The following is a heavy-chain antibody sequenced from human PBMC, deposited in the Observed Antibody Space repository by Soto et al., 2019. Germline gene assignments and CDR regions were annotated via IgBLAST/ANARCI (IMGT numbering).Heavy chain of an antibody. D-gene: IGHD3-9*01. CDR3: ARGGSRNYDILTGYYKDPYYFDY. CDR1: GGSVTSGNYY. J-gene: IGHJ4*02. V-gene: IGHV4-30-4*08. Sequence: SETLSLTCTVSGGSVTSGNYYWSWIRQPPGKGLEWIGHIYYSGSTYYNPSLKSRVTISVDTSKNQFSLKLSSVTAADTAVYYCARGGSRNYDILTGYYKDPYYFDYWGQGTLVTVSS. CDR2: IYYSGST.